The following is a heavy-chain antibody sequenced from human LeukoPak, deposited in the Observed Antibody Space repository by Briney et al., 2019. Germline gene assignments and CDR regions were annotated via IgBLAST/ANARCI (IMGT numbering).Heavy chain of an antibody. CDR1: GFTFDDFA. D-gene: IGHD5/OR15-5a*01. CDR3: AKEESFHDKVFDY. CDR2: TSWDSANK. Sequence: GGSLRLSCAASGFTFDDFAIHWVRHAPGKGPEWVSCTSWDSANKRYADSVRGRFTISSDNAKNSLYLQMNSLGPEDTAFYYCAKEESFHDKVFDYWGQGTLVTVSS. V-gene: IGHV3-9*01. J-gene: IGHJ4*02.